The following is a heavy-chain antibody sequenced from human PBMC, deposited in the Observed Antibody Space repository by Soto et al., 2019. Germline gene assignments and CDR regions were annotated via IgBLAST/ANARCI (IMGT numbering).Heavy chain of an antibody. Sequence: GASVQVSCKASGYTFTSYYMHWVRQAPGQGLEWMGIINPSGGSTRYAQKFQGRVTMTRDTSTSTVYMELSSLRSEDTAVYYCAAPKYSSGWSLGFGYWGQGTLVTVSS. CDR1: GYTFTSYY. CDR2: INPSGGST. V-gene: IGHV1-46*01. CDR3: AAPKYSSGWSLGFGY. J-gene: IGHJ4*02. D-gene: IGHD6-19*01.